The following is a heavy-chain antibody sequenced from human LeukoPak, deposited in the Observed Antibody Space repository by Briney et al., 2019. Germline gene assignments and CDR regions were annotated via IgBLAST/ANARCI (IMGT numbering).Heavy chain of an antibody. J-gene: IGHJ2*01. CDR3: ARDPQRWQQLPHYWYLDP. V-gene: IGHV3-30*05. CDR1: RSLFTTYG. D-gene: IGHD5-24*01. CDR2: ISYDGSNK. Sequence: GSLRLSCAASRSLFTTYGIHWARQAPGKGLEWVAVISYDGSNKFYTDSVKGRFTVSRDDSKNTVYLQMNSLRSDDTAVYFCARDPQRWQQLPHYWYLDPWGRGTLVAVSS.